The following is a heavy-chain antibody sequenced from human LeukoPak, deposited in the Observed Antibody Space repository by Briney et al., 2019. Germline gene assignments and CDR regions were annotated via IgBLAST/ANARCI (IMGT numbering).Heavy chain of an antibody. Sequence: AGSLRFSGAASGFTFAIYHMSWVRQGPGKGLEGGVTIRGDGVYYADSVKGRFTISRDDSKTPVYVQMTSLRAEATAVYYCPKSRVEVAGTGGFDTWGRGTLVAVSS. J-gene: IGHJ3*02. CDR3: PKSRVEVAGTGGFDT. CDR1: GFTFAIYH. D-gene: IGHD6-19*01. V-gene: IGHV3-23*01. CDR2: IRGDGV.